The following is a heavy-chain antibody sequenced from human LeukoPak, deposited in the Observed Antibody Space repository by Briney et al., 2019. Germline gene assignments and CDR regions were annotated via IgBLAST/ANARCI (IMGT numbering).Heavy chain of an antibody. CDR2: IYPGDSDT. CDR3: ASPQMIHY. J-gene: IGHJ4*02. CDR1: GYRFTTNW. Sequence: GESLKISCMASGYRFTTNWIGWVRQMPGKGLEWMGIIYPGDSDTRYSPSFQGQVTISADKTISTAYLQWSSLKASDTAMYYCASPQMIHYWGQGTLVTVSS. D-gene: IGHD3-16*01. V-gene: IGHV5-51*01.